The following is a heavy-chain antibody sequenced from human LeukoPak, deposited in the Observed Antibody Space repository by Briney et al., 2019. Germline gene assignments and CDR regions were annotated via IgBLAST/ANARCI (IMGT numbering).Heavy chain of an antibody. V-gene: IGHV1-69*04. CDR2: IIPILGIA. Sequence: ASVKVSCKASGGTFSSYAISWVRQAPGQGLEWMARIIPILGIANYAQKFQGRVTITADKSTSTAYMELSSLRSEDTAVYYCARGSTESGGSALYYYYYMDVWGKGTTVTVSS. D-gene: IGHD2-15*01. CDR1: GGTFSSYA. CDR3: ARGSTESGGSALYYYYYMDV. J-gene: IGHJ6*03.